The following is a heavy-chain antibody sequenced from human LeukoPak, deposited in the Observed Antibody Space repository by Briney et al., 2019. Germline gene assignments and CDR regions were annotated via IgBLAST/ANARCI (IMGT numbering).Heavy chain of an antibody. V-gene: IGHV1-69*06. D-gene: IGHD3-10*01. CDR2: IIPIFGTA. Sequence: SVKVSCKASGGTFSSYAISWVRQAPGQGLEWMGGIIPIFGTANYAQKFQGRVTITADKSTSTAYMELSRLRSDDTAVYYCARDTEYYGSGSYPDYWGQGTLVTVSS. CDR1: GGTFSSYA. CDR3: ARDTEYYGSGSYPDY. J-gene: IGHJ4*02.